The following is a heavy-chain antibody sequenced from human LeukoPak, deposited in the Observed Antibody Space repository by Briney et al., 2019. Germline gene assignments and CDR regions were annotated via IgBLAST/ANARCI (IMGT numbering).Heavy chain of an antibody. CDR1: GLTFSNYE. Sequence: GGSLRLSCAASGLTFSNYEMMWVRQAPGKGLGWISYISSSGSTIYYADSVNGRFTISRDNAKNSLYLQMNSLRAEDTAVYYCARRLMVRGVLHFYHYYGLDVWGQGTTVTVSS. D-gene: IGHD3-10*01. J-gene: IGHJ6*02. CDR3: ARRLMVRGVLHFYHYYGLDV. CDR2: ISSSGSTI. V-gene: IGHV3-48*03.